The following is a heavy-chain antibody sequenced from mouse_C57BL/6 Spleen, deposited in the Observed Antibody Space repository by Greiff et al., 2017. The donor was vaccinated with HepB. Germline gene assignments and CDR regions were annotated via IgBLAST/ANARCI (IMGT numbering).Heavy chain of an antibody. J-gene: IGHJ2*01. CDR2: ISYDGSN. Sequence: EVQVVESGPGLVKPSQSLSLTCSVTGYSITSGYYWNWIRQFPGNKLEWMGYISYDGSNNYNPSLKNRISITRDTSKNQFFLKLNSVTTEDTATYYCASGIYYYGSSYVDYWGQGTTLTVSS. CDR3: ASGIYYYGSSYVDY. CDR1: GYSITSGYY. V-gene: IGHV3-6*01. D-gene: IGHD1-1*01.